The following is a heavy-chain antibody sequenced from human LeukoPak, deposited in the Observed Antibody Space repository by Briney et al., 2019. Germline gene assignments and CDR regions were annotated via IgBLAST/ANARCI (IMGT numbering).Heavy chain of an antibody. V-gene: IGHV3-33*03. J-gene: IGHJ5*02. CDR1: GFTFSHYG. CDR3: AKNYDSSGYHVGFDP. D-gene: IGHD3-22*01. CDR2: IWSDGTNQ. Sequence: AGGSLRLSCEASGFTFSHYGMHWVRQAPGKGLEWVAVIWSDGTNQYYADSVKGRFTISRDNFKNTVSLQMHSLRAEDAAVYYCAKNYDSSGYHVGFDPWGQGTLVTVSS.